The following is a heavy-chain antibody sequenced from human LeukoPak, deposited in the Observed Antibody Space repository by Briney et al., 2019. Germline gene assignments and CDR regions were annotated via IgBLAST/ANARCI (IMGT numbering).Heavy chain of an antibody. CDR3: ARTPINYSNYVRWFDP. J-gene: IGHJ5*02. CDR1: GGSISSGGYS. D-gene: IGHD4-11*01. Sequence: PSGTLSLTCNVSGGSISSGGYSWSWIRQPPGKGLEWIGYIYYSGSTYYNPSLKSRVTISVDTSKNQFSLRLSSVTAADTAVYYCARTPINYSNYVRWFDPWGQGTLVTVSS. CDR2: IYYSGST. V-gene: IGHV4-30-4*07.